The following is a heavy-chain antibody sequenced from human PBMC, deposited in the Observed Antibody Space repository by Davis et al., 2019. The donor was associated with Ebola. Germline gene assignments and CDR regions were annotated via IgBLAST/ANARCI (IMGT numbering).Heavy chain of an antibody. J-gene: IGHJ4*02. D-gene: IGHD6-19*01. CDR2: ISSDSDYI. V-gene: IGHV3-21*01. CDR1: GFTFSTYS. Sequence: GGSLRLSCAASGFTFSTYSMSWVRQAPGKGLEWVSSISSDSDYIYYAGSAKGRFTISRDNAKNSLYLQMNSLRAEDTAVYYCAASLEQGSSGWYEPYYFDYWGQGTLVTVSS. CDR3: AASLEQGSSGWYEPYYFDY.